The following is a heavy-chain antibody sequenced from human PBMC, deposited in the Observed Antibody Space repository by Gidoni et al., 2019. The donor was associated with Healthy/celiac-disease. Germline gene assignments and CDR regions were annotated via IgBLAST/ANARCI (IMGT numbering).Heavy chain of an antibody. CDR1: GGSISSYY. Sequence: QVQLQESGPGLVKPSETLSLTCTVSGGSISSYYWSWIRQPPGKGLEWIGYIYYSGSTNYNPSLKSRVTISVDTSKNQFSLKLSSVTAADTAVYYCARSDANWFDPWGQGTLVTGSS. J-gene: IGHJ5*02. CDR3: ARSDANWFDP. CDR2: IYYSGST. V-gene: IGHV4-59*01.